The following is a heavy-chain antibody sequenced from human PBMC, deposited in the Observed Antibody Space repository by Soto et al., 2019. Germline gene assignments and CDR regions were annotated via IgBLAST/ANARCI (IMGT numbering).Heavy chain of an antibody. Sequence: SETLSLTCAVYGGSFSSYWWSWVRQPPGKGLEWIGEIYHSGSTNYNPSLKSRVTISVDKSKNQFSLKLSSVTAADTAVYYCARRRITMIVVVFDAFDIWGQGTMVTVSS. V-gene: IGHV4-4*02. CDR3: ARRRITMIVVVFDAFDI. J-gene: IGHJ3*02. CDR1: GGSFSSYW. CDR2: IYHSGST. D-gene: IGHD3-22*01.